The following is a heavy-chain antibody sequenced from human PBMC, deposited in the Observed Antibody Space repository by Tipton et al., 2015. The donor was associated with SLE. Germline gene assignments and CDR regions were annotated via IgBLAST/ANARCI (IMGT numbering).Heavy chain of an antibody. CDR2: IYYSGST. J-gene: IGHJ4*02. V-gene: IGHV4-59*05. CDR1: GGSNTTYY. D-gene: IGHD5-24*01. Sequence: LRLSCTVSGGSNTTYYWSWIRQPPGKGLEWIGSIYYSGSTYYNPSLKSRVTISVDTSKNQFSLKLSSVTAADTAVYYCARQGGRWLQFAYWGQGTLVTVSS. CDR3: ARQGGRWLQFAY.